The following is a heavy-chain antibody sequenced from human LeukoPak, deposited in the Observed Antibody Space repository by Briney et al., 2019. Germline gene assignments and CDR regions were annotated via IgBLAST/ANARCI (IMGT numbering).Heavy chain of an antibody. D-gene: IGHD6-13*01. V-gene: IGHV3-74*01. J-gene: IGHJ6*02. CDR2: IKSDGSST. Sequence: AGGSLRLSCAASGFTFSSYWMHWVRQAPGKGLVWVSRIKSDGSSTSYADSVKGRFTISRDNAKNTLYLQMNSLRAEDTAVYYCARDLREAWYYYFGMDVWGQGTTVTVSS. CDR1: GFTFSSYW. CDR3: ARDLREAWYYYFGMDV.